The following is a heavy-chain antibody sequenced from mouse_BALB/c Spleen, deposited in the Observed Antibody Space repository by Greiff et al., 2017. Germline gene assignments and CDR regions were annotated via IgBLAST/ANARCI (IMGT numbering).Heavy chain of an antibody. V-gene: IGHV1-54*01. CDR2: INPGSGGT. Sequence: QVQLQQSGAELVRPGTSVKVSCKASGYAFTNYLIEWVKQRPGQGLEWIGVINPGSGGTNYNEKFKGKATLTADKSSSTAYMQLSSLTSDDSAVYFCARGVGRDYAMDYWGQGTSVTVSS. D-gene: IGHD4-1*01. CDR1: GYAFTNYL. CDR3: ARGVGRDYAMDY. J-gene: IGHJ4*01.